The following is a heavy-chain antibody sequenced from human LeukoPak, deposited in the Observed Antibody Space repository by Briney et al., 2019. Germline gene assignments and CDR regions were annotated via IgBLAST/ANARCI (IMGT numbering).Heavy chain of an antibody. V-gene: IGHV3-53*01. CDR3: VRYCSGGSCYSSFDY. D-gene: IGHD2-15*01. CDR2: IYSGGST. Sequence: GGSLNFSCEAPGFTARSNNLTGFRQAPGKGLNGASVIYSGGSTYYADSVKGRFTISRDNSKNTLYLQMNSLRAEDTAVYYCVRYCSGGSCYSSFDYWGQGTLVTVSS. J-gene: IGHJ4*02. CDR1: GFTARSNN.